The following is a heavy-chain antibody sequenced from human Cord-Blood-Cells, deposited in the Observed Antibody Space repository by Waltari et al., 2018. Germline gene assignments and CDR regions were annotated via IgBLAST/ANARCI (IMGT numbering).Heavy chain of an antibody. D-gene: IGHD6-6*01. V-gene: IGHV4-34*01. CDR3: ARQEASSSSYWYFDL. CDR1: GGSFSGYY. Sequence: QVQLQQWGAGLLKPSETLSLTCAVYGGSFSGYYWSWIRQPPGKGLEWIGEINHSGRTNSNPALKERVTQSVDTSKNQFSLKLSPVTAADTAVYYCARQEASSSSYWYFDLWGRGTLVTVSS. J-gene: IGHJ2*01. CDR2: INHSGRT.